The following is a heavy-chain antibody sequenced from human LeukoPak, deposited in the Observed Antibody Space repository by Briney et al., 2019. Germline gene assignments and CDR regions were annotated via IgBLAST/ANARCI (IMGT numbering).Heavy chain of an antibody. V-gene: IGHV4-34*01. Sequence: KPSETLSLTCAVYGGSFSGYYWSWIRQPPGKGLEWIGEINHSGSTNYNPSLKRRVTISVDTSKNQFSLKLSSVTAADTAVYYCARGGYGSGWDYMDVWGKGTTVTVSS. J-gene: IGHJ6*03. CDR2: INHSGST. CDR3: ARGGYGSGWDYMDV. D-gene: IGHD3-10*01. CDR1: GGSFSGYY.